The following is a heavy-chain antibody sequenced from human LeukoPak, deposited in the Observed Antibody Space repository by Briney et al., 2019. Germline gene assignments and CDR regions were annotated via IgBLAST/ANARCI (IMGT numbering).Heavy chain of an antibody. Sequence: SETLSLTCGVSVGSISSGNWWSWVRQSPGKGLEWIGEIYHNGTPNYNPSLKSRVTISADTFKNHFSLKLTSVTAADTAVYYCATAPILRGEGGEHYKYGMDVWRQGTTVIVSS. J-gene: IGHJ6*02. CDR1: VGSISSGNW. V-gene: IGHV4/OR15-8*01. CDR3: ATAPILRGEGGEHYKYGMDV. CDR2: IYHNGTP. D-gene: IGHD2-2*02.